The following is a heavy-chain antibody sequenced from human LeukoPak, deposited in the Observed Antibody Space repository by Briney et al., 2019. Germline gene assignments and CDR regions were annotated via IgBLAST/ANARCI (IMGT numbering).Heavy chain of an antibody. V-gene: IGHV3-30*02. CDR2: IRYDGSNK. CDR1: GFTFSSYG. CDR3: ADWNRDFDY. D-gene: IGHD1/OR15-1a*01. J-gene: IGHJ4*02. Sequence: GGSLRLSCAASGFTFSSYGMLWVRQAPGKGLEWVAFIRYDGSNKYYADSVKGRFTISRDNSKNTLYLQMNSLRAEDTAVYYCADWNRDFDYWGQGTLVTVSS.